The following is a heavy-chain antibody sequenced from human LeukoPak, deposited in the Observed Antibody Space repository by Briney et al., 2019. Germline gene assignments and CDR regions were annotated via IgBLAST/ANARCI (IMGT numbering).Heavy chain of an antibody. CDR2: INHSGST. J-gene: IGHJ3*02. Sequence: SETLSLTCAVYGGLFSGYYWSWIRQPPGKGLEWIGEINHSGSTNYNPSLKSRVTISVDTSKNQFSLKLSSVTAADTAVYYCARDPTTVTKGFDIWGQGTMITVSS. CDR3: ARDPTTVTKGFDI. CDR1: GGLFSGYY. V-gene: IGHV4-34*01. D-gene: IGHD4-17*01.